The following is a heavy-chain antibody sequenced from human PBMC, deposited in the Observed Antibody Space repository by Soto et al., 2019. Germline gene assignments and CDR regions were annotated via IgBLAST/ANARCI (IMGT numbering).Heavy chain of an antibody. J-gene: IGHJ6*02. CDR3: ARSQGGSSSLDIYYYYYYGMDV. V-gene: IGHV1-69*01. Sequence: QVQLVQSGPEVKKPGPSVKVSCKAPGGTFSSYAISWLRQAPGQGLEWMGGIIPIFGTAKYAQKFQGRVTITADESTSTGYMELSSLRSEDTAVYYCARSQGGSSSLDIYYYYYYGMDVWGQGTTVTVSS. CDR1: GGTFSSYA. D-gene: IGHD2-15*01. CDR2: IIPIFGTA.